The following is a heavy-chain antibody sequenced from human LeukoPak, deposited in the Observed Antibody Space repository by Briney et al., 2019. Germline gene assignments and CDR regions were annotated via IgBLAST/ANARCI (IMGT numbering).Heavy chain of an antibody. Sequence: ASVKVSCKASGYTFTGHYMHWVRQAPGQGLEWMGWISAYNGNTNYAQKLQGRVTMTTDTSTSTAYMELRSLRSDDTAVYYCARGGYSSGRYGDKVFDYWGQGTLVTVSS. V-gene: IGHV1-18*04. CDR3: ARGGYSSGRYGDKVFDY. D-gene: IGHD6-19*01. CDR2: ISAYNGNT. CDR1: GYTFTGHY. J-gene: IGHJ4*02.